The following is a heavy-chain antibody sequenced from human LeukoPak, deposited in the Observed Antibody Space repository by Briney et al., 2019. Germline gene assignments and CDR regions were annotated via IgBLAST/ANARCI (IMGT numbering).Heavy chain of an antibody. V-gene: IGHV3-48*03. CDR1: GFTFSSYE. Sequence: GGSLRLSCAASGFTFSSYEMNWVRQAPGKGLEWVSYISSSGSTIYYADSVKGRLTISRDNAKNSLYLQMNSLRAEDTAVYYCASFFSPISLDWLHQGYYGMDVWGQGTTVTVSS. CDR3: ASFFSPISLDWLHQGYYGMDV. CDR2: ISSSGSTI. J-gene: IGHJ6*02. D-gene: IGHD3-9*01.